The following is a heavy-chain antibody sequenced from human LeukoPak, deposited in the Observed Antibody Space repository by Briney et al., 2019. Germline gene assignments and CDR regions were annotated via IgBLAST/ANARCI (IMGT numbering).Heavy chain of an antibody. V-gene: IGHV4-39*01. CDR3: ARRGESSGDANADDAFDI. CDR2: IYYSGST. J-gene: IGHJ3*02. D-gene: IGHD2-15*01. CDR1: GGSISSSIYY. Sequence: SETLSLTCTVSGGSISSSIYYWGWIRQPPGKGLEWIGTIYYSGSTYYNPSLKTRVTISVDTSKNQFSLKLSSVTAADTAVYYCARRGESSGDANADDAFDIWGQGTMVTVSS.